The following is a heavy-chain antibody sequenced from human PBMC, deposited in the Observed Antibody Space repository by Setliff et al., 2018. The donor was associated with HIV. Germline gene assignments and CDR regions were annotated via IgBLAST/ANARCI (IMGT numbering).Heavy chain of an antibody. CDR3: ARAPTGVTNAFDI. CDR2: FSYIDEP. D-gene: IGHD2-8*02. J-gene: IGHJ3*02. Sequence: SETLSLTCTVSGVSVRSGEHWTWVRQAPGKGLEWIGYFSYIDEPYINYLEYFNPSLKSRLAFSLDKSQNQFSLTLTSVTAADTAVYYCARAPTGVTNAFDIWGQGTMVTVSS. CDR1: GVSVRSGEH. V-gene: IGHV4-30-4*08.